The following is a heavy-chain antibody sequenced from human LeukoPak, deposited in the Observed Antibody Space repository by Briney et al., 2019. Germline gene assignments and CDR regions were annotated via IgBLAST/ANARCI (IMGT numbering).Heavy chain of an antibody. D-gene: IGHD3-16*01. CDR3: AKFEFGF. J-gene: IGHJ4*02. CDR2: ISNTGGST. V-gene: IGHV3-23*01. CDR1: GFTFSSYD. Sequence: GGTLRLSCAASGFTFSSYDMSWVRQAPGKGLEWVSTISNTGGSTYYPDSVKGRFTISRDNSKNTLYLQMDSLRAEDTAVYYCAKFEFGFWGQGTLVTVSS.